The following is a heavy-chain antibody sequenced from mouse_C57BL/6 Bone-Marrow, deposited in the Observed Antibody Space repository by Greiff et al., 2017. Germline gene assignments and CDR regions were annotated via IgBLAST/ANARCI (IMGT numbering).Heavy chain of an antibody. V-gene: IGHV1-52*01. CDR1: GYTFTSYW. Sequence: VQLQQPGAELVRPGSSVKLSCKASGYTFTSYWMHWVKQRPIQGLEWIGNIDPSDSDTHSNQKFKDKATLTVDKSSSTAYMQLSSLTSEDSAVYYCARGGYYVSRAYWGQGTLVTVSA. D-gene: IGHD2-3*01. CDR3: ARGGYYVSRAY. CDR2: IDPSDSDT. J-gene: IGHJ3*01.